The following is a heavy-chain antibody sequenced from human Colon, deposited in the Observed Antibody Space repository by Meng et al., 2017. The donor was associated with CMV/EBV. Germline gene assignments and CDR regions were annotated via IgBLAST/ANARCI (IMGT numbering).Heavy chain of an antibody. CDR1: GYNFDSFG. CDR2: VSAENGNT. D-gene: IGHD4-17*01. J-gene: IGHJ4*02. V-gene: IGHV1-18*01. CDR3: ARAGAAVTTHFDM. Sequence: KDSGYNFDSFGVTWVRQAPGQGLEWMGWVSAENGNTNYAQKFQGRVTVTTDTSTKTAYMELRSLRSDDSAVYYCARAGAAVTTHFDMWGQGTLVTVSS.